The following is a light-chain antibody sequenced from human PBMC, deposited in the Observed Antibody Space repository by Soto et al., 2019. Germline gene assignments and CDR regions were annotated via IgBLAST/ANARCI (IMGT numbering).Light chain of an antibody. J-gene: IGKJ1*01. CDR1: QSVSYS. Sequence: ELVLTQSPATLSLSPGERATLSCRASQSVSYSLAWYQQKPGQAPRLLIYDASNRATGIPARFSGSGSGTDFTLTISTLEPEDFAFDYCQQRNNWEWTFGQGTKVEIK. CDR2: DAS. CDR3: QQRNNWEWT. V-gene: IGKV3-11*01.